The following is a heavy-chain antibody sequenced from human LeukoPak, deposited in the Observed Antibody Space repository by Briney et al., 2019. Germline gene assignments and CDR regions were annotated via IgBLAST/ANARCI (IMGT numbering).Heavy chain of an antibody. CDR1: GFTFSDYC. J-gene: IGHJ6*04. CDR2: ISRSGGTI. V-gene: IGHV3-11*04. CDR3: AELGITMIGGV. Sequence: PGGSLRLSCAASGFTFSDYCMSWIRQAPGKGLEWVSYISRSGGTIYYADSVKGRFTISRDNAKNSLYLQMNSLRAEDTAVYYCAELGITMIGGVWGKGTTVTISS. D-gene: IGHD3-10*02.